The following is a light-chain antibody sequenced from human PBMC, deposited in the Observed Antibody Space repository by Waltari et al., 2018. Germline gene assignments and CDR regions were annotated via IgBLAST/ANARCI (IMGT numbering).Light chain of an antibody. CDR3: GTWDSSLISAV. J-gene: IGLJ7*01. CDR2: ENT. CDR1: SSNIGNNY. V-gene: IGLV1-51*02. Sequence: QSVLTQPPSVSAAPGQRVTISCSGGSSNIGNNYVSWYRQFPGTAPKLLIYENTARPSGIPGRFSGSKSGTSATLDITGLQAGDEADYYCGTWDSSLISAVFGGGTHLTVL.